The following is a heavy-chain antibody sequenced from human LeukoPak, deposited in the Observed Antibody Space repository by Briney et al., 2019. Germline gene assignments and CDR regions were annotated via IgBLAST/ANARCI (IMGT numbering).Heavy chain of an antibody. Sequence: GGSLRLSCAASGFTFSSSAMSWVRQAPGKGLEWVSGISGSGGGSSTYYADSVKGRFTISRDNSKNTLYVRMNSLRAEDTAVYYCAKDIGGFDYWGQGTLVTVSS. J-gene: IGHJ4*02. CDR3: AKDIGGFDY. CDR1: GFTFSSSA. V-gene: IGHV3-23*01. D-gene: IGHD4-23*01. CDR2: ISGSGGGSST.